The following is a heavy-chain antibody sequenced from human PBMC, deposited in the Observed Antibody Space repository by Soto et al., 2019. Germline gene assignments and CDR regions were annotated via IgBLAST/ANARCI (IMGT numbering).Heavy chain of an antibody. CDR2: INSDGSST. CDR1: GCTFRGYC. J-gene: IGHJ6*02. CDR3: ARDLPVKYCTGGSRYSGSRRGIGV. D-gene: IGHD2-15*01. Sequence: LRHPWTAAGCTFRGYCRHWVRKDPRKGLVWVSRINSDGSSTSYADSVKGRFTISRDNAKNTLYLQMNSLRAEDTAVYYCARDLPVKYCTGGSRYSGSRRGIGVWGQGTTVTVSS. V-gene: IGHV3-74*01.